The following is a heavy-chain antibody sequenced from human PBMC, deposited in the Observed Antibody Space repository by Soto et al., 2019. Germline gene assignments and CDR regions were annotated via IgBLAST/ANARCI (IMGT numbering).Heavy chain of an antibody. V-gene: IGHV1-69*06. CDR2: IIPSYDRT. CDR3: ARDRTNDYGDDTFDY. D-gene: IGHD4-17*01. J-gene: IGHJ4*02. Sequence: QVLLLQSGSEVKKAGSSVKVSCKASGDAFRSYAIHWVRQAPGQGLEYMGRIIPSYDRTKYAQKFQGRLTLTADMYTSTVYMELSSLRSEDTAVYYCARDRTNDYGDDTFDYWGQGTKVIVSS. CDR1: GDAFRSYA.